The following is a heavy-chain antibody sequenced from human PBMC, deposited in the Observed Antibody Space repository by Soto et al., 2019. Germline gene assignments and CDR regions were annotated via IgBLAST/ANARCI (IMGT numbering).Heavy chain of an antibody. CDR2: IYYSGST. CDR3: ARRYGDCFDY. J-gene: IGHJ4*02. Sequence: SETLSLTCTVSGDSIRSSYWSWIRQPPGKGLEWIGYIYYSGSTNYNPSLKSRVTISVDTSKNQFSLKLSSVTAADTAVYYCARRYGDCFDYWGQGTLVTVSS. V-gene: IGHV4-59*08. CDR1: GDSIRSSY. D-gene: IGHD4-17*01.